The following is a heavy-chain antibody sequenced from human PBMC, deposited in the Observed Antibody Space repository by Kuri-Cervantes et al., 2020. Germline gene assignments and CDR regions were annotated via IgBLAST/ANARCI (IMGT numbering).Heavy chain of an antibody. CDR3: ARLIGVGAVAGRGYYYYGMDV. V-gene: IGHV4-59*01. Sequence: SCKASGYTFTSYGISWVRQPPGKGLEWIGYIYYTESTNYNPSLNSRVTISVDTSKNEFSLKLSSVTAADTAVYSCARLIGVGAVAGRGYYYYGMDVWGQGTTVTVSS. D-gene: IGHD6-19*01. CDR2: IYYTEST. CDR1: GYTFTSYG. J-gene: IGHJ6*02.